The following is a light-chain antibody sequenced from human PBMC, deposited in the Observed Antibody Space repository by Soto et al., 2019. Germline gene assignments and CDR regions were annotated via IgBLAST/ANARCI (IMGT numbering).Light chain of an antibody. V-gene: IGKV1-5*01. J-gene: IGKJ4*01. CDR3: QQYNSYSSLT. CDR1: QSISSW. CDR2: DAS. Sequence: DIQMTQSPSTLSASVGDRVTITCRASQSISSWLAWYQQKPGKATKLLIYDASSLESGVPSRFSVSRSGTEFTLTIISLQPDDVATYYCQQYNSYSSLTFGGGTKVEIK.